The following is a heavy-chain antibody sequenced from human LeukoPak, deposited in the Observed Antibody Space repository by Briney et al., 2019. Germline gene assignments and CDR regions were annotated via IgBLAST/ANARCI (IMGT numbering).Heavy chain of an antibody. D-gene: IGHD2-21*02. CDR2: ISYDGSNK. Sequence: GGSLRLSCAASGFTFSSYAMHWVRQATGKGLEWVAVISYDGSNKYYADSVKGRFTISRDNSKNTLYLQMNSLRAEDTAVYYCARDPDCGGDCYPVYFDYWGQGTLVTVSS. CDR1: GFTFSSYA. J-gene: IGHJ4*02. CDR3: ARDPDCGGDCYPVYFDY. V-gene: IGHV3-30-3*01.